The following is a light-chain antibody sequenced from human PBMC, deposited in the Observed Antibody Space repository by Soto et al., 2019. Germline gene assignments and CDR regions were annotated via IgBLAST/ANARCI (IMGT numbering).Light chain of an antibody. J-gene: IGKJ3*01. V-gene: IGKV3-15*01. CDR2: GAS. CDR3: QQYNNWRT. CDR1: QSVSSN. Sequence: EIVMTQSPATLSLSPGERATLSCRASQSVSSNLAWYQQKPGQAPRLLIYGASTRATGVPARFSGSGSGTAFTLTISSLQSEDFAVDYCQQYNNWRTFGPGTKVDIK.